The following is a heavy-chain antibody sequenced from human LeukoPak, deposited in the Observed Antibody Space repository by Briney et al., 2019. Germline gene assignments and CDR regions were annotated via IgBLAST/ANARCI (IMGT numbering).Heavy chain of an antibody. CDR2: ISGSGGAT. CDR1: GFTFSSFA. V-gene: IGHV3-23*01. Sequence: PGGSLRLSCAASGFTFSSFAMSWVRRAPGKGLEWVSSISGSGGATYYPDSVKGRFTISRDNSENTLYLQINSLRAEDTAVFYCAKNYGSGTYYNYFDSWGQGTLVTVSS. CDR3: AKNYGSGTYYNYFDS. J-gene: IGHJ4*02. D-gene: IGHD3-10*01.